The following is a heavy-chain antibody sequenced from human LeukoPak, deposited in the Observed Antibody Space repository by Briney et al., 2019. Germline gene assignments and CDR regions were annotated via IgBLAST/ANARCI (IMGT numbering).Heavy chain of an antibody. Sequence: ASVKVSCKASGYTFTSYYMHWVRQAPGRGLEWMGIINPSGGSTSYAQKFQGRVTMTRDMSTSTVYMELSSLRSEDTAVYYCARGWGLYCSGGSCYFDYWGQGTLVTVSS. CDR3: ARGWGLYCSGGSCYFDY. CDR1: GYTFTSYY. V-gene: IGHV1-46*01. D-gene: IGHD2-15*01. CDR2: INPSGGST. J-gene: IGHJ4*02.